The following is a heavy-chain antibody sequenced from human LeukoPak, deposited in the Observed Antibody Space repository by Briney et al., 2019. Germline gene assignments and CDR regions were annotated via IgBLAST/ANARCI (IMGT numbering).Heavy chain of an antibody. CDR1: GGSISSSSAY. CDR2: IYYSKNT. Sequence: SETLSLTCTVSGGSISSSSAYWGWIRQPPGKGLEWIGSIYYSKNTYYNPSLKSRVTISASTYKNQFSLTLGSVSATDTAVYYCVSPRGFSYGYFDYWGQGTLVTVSS. V-gene: IGHV4-39*01. J-gene: IGHJ4*02. CDR3: VSPRGFSYGYFDY. D-gene: IGHD5-18*01.